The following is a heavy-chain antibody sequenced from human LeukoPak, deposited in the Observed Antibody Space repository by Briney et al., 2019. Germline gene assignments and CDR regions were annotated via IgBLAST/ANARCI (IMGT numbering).Heavy chain of an antibody. CDR2: VSGSGGAT. D-gene: IGHD3-22*01. V-gene: IGHV3-23*01. Sequence: GGSLRLSCAASGLTFSSFAMRWVRQAPGKGLEWVSSVSGSGGATYCADSVKGRFTISRDNSKNTLFLQMSSLRVEDTAIYYCAKEGTYYDSSGYYTHWGQGTLVAVSS. CDR3: AKEGTYYDSSGYYTH. J-gene: IGHJ4*02. CDR1: GLTFSSFA.